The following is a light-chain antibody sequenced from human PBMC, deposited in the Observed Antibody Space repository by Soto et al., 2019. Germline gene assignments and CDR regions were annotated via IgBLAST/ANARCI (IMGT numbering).Light chain of an antibody. CDR1: SSDIGAYNF. Sequence: QSALTQPASVSGSPGQSITISCTGTSSDIGAYNFVSWYQQHPGKAPKLMLYDVNIRPSGVSNRFPGSQSGNTASLTISGPQAEDEADYYCTSWTTTTTMTFGGRTKLTVI. CDR2: DVN. J-gene: IGLJ2*01. V-gene: IGLV2-14*03. CDR3: TSWTTTTTMT.